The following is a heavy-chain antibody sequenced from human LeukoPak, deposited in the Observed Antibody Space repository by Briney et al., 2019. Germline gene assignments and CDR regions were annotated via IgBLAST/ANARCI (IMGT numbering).Heavy chain of an antibody. CDR2: IWYDGSNK. V-gene: IGHV3-33*06. CDR3: AKDLGSSWPDSSEYYFDY. J-gene: IGHJ4*02. CDR1: GFTFSSYG. Sequence: GGSLRLSCAASGFTFSSYGMHWVRQAPGKGLEWVAVIWYDGSNKYYADSVKGRFTISRDNSKNTLYLQMNSLRAEDTALYYCAKDLGSSWPDSSEYYFDYWGQGTLVTVSS. D-gene: IGHD6-13*01.